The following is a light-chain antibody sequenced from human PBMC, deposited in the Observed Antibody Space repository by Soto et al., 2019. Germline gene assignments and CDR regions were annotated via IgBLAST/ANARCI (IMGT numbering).Light chain of an antibody. V-gene: IGKV3-20*01. J-gene: IGKJ1*01. CDR2: GAS. Sequence: EIVLTQSPGTLSLSPGERATLSCRASQSVDSSYLAWYQQKPGQAPRVLVYGASNRATGIPDRFSGSGSGTSFTLTISRLEPEDFAVYYCQHYGSSLRPFGQGTKVEIK. CDR3: QHYGSSLRP. CDR1: QSVDSSY.